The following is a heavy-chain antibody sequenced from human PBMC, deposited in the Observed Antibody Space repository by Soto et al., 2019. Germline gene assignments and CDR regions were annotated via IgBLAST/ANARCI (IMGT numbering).Heavy chain of an antibody. V-gene: IGHV4-59*08. Sequence: PSETLSLTCTVSGGSISSYYWSWIRQPPGKGLEWIGYIYNSGSTNYNPSLKSRVTISVDTSKNQFSLKLSSVTAADTVVYYCARGSTGYSSSWYRYWGQGTLVTVSS. CDR1: GGSISSYY. D-gene: IGHD6-13*01. CDR3: ARGSTGYSSSWYRY. CDR2: IYNSGST. J-gene: IGHJ4*02.